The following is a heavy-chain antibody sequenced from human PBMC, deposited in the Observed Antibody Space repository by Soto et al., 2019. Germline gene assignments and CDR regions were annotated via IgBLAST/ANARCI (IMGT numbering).Heavy chain of an antibody. D-gene: IGHD2-15*01. CDR2: IIPMLGTA. Sequence: GASVKVSCKASGGTFSSYTISWVRQAPGQGLEWMGRIIPMLGTANYAQNFQGRVMITADKSTSTAYMELSSLRSEDTAVYYCARSQYCCVGSCYLVEGNGFDNWGQGTMVTVSS. CDR1: GGTFSSYT. V-gene: IGHV1-69*08. CDR3: ARSQYCCVGSCYLVEGNGFDN. J-gene: IGHJ3*02.